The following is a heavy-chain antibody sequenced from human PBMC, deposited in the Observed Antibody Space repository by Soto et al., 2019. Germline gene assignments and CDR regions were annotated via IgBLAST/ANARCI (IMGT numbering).Heavy chain of an antibody. CDR2: IIPILGMA. CDR3: ARGIWERSGHYYYDS. D-gene: IGHD6-19*01. CDR1: GGTFSSYT. J-gene: IGHJ4*02. V-gene: IGHV1-69*02. Sequence: SVKVSCKASGGTFSSYTISWVRQAPGQGLEWMGRIIPILGMANYAQKFQGRVTITADKSTSTAYMELSSLRSEDTAVFYCARGIWERSGHYYYDSWGQGTLVTVSS.